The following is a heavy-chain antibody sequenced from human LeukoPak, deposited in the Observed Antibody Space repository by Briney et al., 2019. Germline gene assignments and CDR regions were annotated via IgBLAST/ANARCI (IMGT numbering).Heavy chain of an antibody. D-gene: IGHD2-15*01. CDR3: ARVLNLVVAASGY. CDR2: INPNSGGT. J-gene: IGHJ4*02. CDR1: GYTFTGYY. V-gene: IGHV1-2*02. Sequence: GASVKVSCKASGYTFTGYYMHWVRQAPGQRLEWMGWINPNSGGTNYAQKFQGRVTMTRDTSISTAYMELSRLRSDDTAVYYCARVLNLVVAASGYWGQGTLVTVSS.